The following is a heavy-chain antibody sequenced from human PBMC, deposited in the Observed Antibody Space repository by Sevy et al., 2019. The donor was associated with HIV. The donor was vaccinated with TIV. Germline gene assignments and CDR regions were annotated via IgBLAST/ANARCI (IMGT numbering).Heavy chain of an antibody. V-gene: IGHV4-39*01. D-gene: IGHD3-22*01. CDR3: ARLGTYYYDSSGYYYNWFDP. Sequence: SETLSLTCTVSGGSISSSSYYWGWIRQPPGKGLEWIGSIYYSGSTYYHPPLKSRVTISVDTSKNQFSLKLSSVTAADTAVYYCARLGTYYYDSSGYYYNWFDPWGQGTLVTVSS. CDR1: GGSISSSSYY. CDR2: IYYSGST. J-gene: IGHJ5*02.